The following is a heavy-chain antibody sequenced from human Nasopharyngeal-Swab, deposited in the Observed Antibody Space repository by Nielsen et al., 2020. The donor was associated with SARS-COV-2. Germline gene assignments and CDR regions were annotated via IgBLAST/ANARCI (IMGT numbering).Heavy chain of an antibody. J-gene: IGHJ5*02. CDR1: GASISSSSYY. D-gene: IGHD2-2*02. Sequence: GSLRPSFTVSGASISSSSYYWGGIRQPPGKGLEWIGSIYYSGSTYYNPSLKSRVTISIDTSKNQFSLKLSSVTAADTAVYYCARHVGDIVVVPAAIGNWFDPWGQGTLVTVSS. CDR2: IYYSGST. V-gene: IGHV4-39*01. CDR3: ARHVGDIVVVPAAIGNWFDP.